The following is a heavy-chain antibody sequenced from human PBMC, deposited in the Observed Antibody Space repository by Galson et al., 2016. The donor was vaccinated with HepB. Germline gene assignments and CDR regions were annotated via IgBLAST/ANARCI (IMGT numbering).Heavy chain of an antibody. CDR2: IGSAGDT. CDR3: ARALLGGGAGGSDTVAVPSAMDH. D-gene: IGHD2-2*01. J-gene: IGHJ4*02. CDR1: GFILSDYD. Sequence: SLRLSGAASGFILSDYDMHWVRQVTGKSLEWVSAIGSAGDTFYPGSVKGRFTISRENAKNSLYLQMNGLRAGDTAVYYCARALLGGGAGGSDTVAVPSAMDHWGQGTLVTVSS. V-gene: IGHV3-13*01.